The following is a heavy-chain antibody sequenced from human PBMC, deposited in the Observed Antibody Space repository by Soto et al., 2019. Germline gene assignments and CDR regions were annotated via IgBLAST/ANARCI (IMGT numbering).Heavy chain of an antibody. CDR1: GFTFSSYE. J-gene: IGHJ4*02. Sequence: PGGSLRLSCAASGFTFSSYEMNWVRQAPWKGLEWVSYISSSGSSIYYADSVKGRFTISRDNAKNSLYLQMNSLRAEDTAVYYCASYSDYFDYWGQGTLVTVSS. CDR3: ASYSDYFDY. D-gene: IGHD2-15*01. CDR2: ISSSGSSI. V-gene: IGHV3-48*03.